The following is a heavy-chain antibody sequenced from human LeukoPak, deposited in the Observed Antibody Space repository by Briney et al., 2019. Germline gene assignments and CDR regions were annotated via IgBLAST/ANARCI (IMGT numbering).Heavy chain of an antibody. V-gene: IGHV3-21*01. D-gene: IGHD2-21*02. J-gene: IGHJ3*01. CDR3: ARDSDYAFDV. CDR2: ISSSSSYI. Sequence: KSGGSLRLSCAASGFTFSSYSMNWVRQAPGKGLEWVSSISSSSSYIYYADSVKGRFTISRDNAKNSLYLQMNSLRAEDTAVYFCARDSDYAFDVWGQGTMVTVSS. CDR1: GFTFSSYS.